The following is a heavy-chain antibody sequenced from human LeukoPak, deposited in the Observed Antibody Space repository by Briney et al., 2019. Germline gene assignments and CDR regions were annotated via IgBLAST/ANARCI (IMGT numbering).Heavy chain of an antibody. J-gene: IGHJ4*02. V-gene: IGHV3-23*01. CDR1: GFTFSCYA. CDR3: AKVLTGSQDY. CDR2: IGGGGENT. D-gene: IGHD7-27*01. Sequence: GGSLRLSCAASGFTFSCYAMSWVRQAPGKGLEWLSTIGGGGENTYYADSVRGRFTISRDNSKNTVYLQMKSLRAEDTAVYFCAKVLTGSQDYWGQGTLVTVSS.